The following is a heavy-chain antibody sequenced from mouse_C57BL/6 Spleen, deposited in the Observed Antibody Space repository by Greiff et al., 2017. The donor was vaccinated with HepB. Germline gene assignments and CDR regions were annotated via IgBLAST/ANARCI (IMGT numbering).Heavy chain of an antibody. V-gene: IGHV14-4*01. D-gene: IGHD1-1*01. CDR2: IYPENGDT. J-gene: IGHJ3*01. CDR1: GFNIKDDY. CDR3: TTYYYGSSPFAY. Sequence: VQLQQSGAELVRPGASVKLSCTASGFNIKDDYMHWVKQRPEQGLEWIGWIYPENGDTEYASKFQGKATITADTSSNTAYLQLSSLTSEDTAVYYCTTYYYGSSPFAYWGQGTLVTVSA.